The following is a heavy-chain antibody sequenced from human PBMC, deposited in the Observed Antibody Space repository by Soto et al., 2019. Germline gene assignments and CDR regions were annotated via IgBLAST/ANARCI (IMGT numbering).Heavy chain of an antibody. CDR1: GDSVSSNSAA. CDR3: ARGLNCSSTSCFYYYYGMDV. D-gene: IGHD2-2*01. J-gene: IGHJ6*02. CDR2: TYYRSKWYN. Sequence: SQTLSLTCAISGDSVSSNSAAWNWISQSPSRGLEWLGRTYYRSKWYNDYAVSVKSRITINPDTSKNQFSLQLNSVTPEDTAVYYCARGLNCSSTSCFYYYYGMDVWGQGTTVTVSS. V-gene: IGHV6-1*01.